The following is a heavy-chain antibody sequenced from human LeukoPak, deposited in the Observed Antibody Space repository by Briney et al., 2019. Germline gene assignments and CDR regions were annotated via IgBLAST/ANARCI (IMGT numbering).Heavy chain of an antibody. J-gene: IGHJ6*03. CDR3: ATGTVTTSGYYYMDV. CDR2: ISAYNGNT. V-gene: IGHV1-18*01. D-gene: IGHD4-17*01. Sequence: ASVKVSCKASGYTFTSYGISWVRQAPGQGLEWMGWISAYNGNTNYAQKLQGRVTMTTDTSTSTAYMELRSLRSDDTAVYYCATGTVTTSGYYYMDVWGKGTTVTISS. CDR1: GYTFTSYG.